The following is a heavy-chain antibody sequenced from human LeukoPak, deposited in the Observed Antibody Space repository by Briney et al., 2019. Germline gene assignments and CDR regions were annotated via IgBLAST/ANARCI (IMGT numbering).Heavy chain of an antibody. D-gene: IGHD6-19*01. Sequence: QXPGXGLXWIGEINHSGSTNYNPSLKSRVTIPVDTSKNQFSLKLSSVTAADTAVYYCARYSSGWSPPDYWGQGTLVTVSS. V-gene: IGHV4-34*01. CDR2: INHSGST. CDR3: ARYSSGWSPPDY. J-gene: IGHJ4*02.